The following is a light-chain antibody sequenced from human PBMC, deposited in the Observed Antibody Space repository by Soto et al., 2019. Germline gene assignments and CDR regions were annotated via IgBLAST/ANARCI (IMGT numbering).Light chain of an antibody. Sequence: DIQLTQSPSTLSASVGDRVTITCRASRSISSWLDWYEQKPGKTPKLLLYRASTLQTGVPSRFSGSGSGTEFTLTISSLQPEDFGVFYCQQYNGLPWTFGQGTRVEIK. J-gene: IGKJ1*01. CDR2: RAS. CDR3: QQYNGLPWT. V-gene: IGKV1-5*03. CDR1: RSISSW.